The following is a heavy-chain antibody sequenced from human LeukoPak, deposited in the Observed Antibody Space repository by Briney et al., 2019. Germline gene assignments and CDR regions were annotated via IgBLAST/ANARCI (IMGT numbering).Heavy chain of an antibody. CDR3: ATYGSGTNYRKGFDY. CDR2: ISGSGVRT. J-gene: IGHJ4*02. D-gene: IGHD3-10*01. CDR1: GFTFSSYA. Sequence: PGGSLTLSCAASGFTFSSYAMTWVRQAPGKGLERVSTISGSGVRTYYADSVKGRFTISRDNSKNMLYLQMNSLRAEDTAVYYCATYGSGTNYRKGFDYWGQGTLVTVSS. V-gene: IGHV3-23*01.